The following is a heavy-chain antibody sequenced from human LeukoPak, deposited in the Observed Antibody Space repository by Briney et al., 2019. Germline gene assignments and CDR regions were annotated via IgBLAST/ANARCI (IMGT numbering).Heavy chain of an antibody. Sequence: ASVKVSCKASGYTFTGYYMHWVRQAPGQGLEWMGWINPNSGGTNYAQKFQGRVTMTRDTSISTAYMELSRLRSDDTAVYYCAREGYDFWSGYSNYYYYYMDVWGKGTTVTVSS. CDR1: GYTFTGYY. J-gene: IGHJ6*03. V-gene: IGHV1-2*02. CDR2: INPNSGGT. D-gene: IGHD3-3*01. CDR3: AREGYDFWSGYSNYYYYYMDV.